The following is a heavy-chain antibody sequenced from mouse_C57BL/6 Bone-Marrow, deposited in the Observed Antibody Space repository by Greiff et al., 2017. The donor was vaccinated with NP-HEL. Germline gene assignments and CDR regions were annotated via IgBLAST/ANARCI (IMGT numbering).Heavy chain of an antibody. CDR2: IWSGGST. CDR3: ARKASPGAMDY. V-gene: IGHV2-2*01. CDR1: GFSLTSYG. J-gene: IGHJ4*01. Sequence: QVQLQQSGPGLVQPSQSLSITCTVSGFSLTSYGVHWVRQSPGKGLEWLGVIWSGGSTAYNAAFISRLSISKDNSKSQVFFIMNSLQADATAIYYCARKASPGAMDYWGQGTSVTVSS.